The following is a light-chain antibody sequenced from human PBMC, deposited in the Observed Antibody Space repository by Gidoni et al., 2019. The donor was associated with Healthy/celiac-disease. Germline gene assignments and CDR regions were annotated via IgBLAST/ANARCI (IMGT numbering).Light chain of an antibody. Sequence: QSALTQPASVSGSPGQSITISCTGTSSDVGGYNYVSWYQQHPGKAPTLMIYDVSNRPSGVSNRFSGSKSGNTASLTISGLQAEDEADYYCSSYTSSSPAWVFGGGTKLTVL. V-gene: IGLV2-14*01. CDR1: SSDVGGYNY. CDR2: DVS. J-gene: IGLJ3*02. CDR3: SSYTSSSPAWV.